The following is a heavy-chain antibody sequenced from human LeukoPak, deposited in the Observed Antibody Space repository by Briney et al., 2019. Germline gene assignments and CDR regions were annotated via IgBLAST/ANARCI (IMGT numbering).Heavy chain of an antibody. CDR3: ARAQQVVGGPHFDY. J-gene: IGHJ4*02. D-gene: IGHD3-10*01. Sequence: GGSLRLSCAASGFTFSRYWIHWVRQAPGKGLEWVSTISSSSSYIYYADSVKGRFTISRDNAKNSLYLQMNSLRAEDTAVYYCARAQQVVGGPHFDYWGQGTLVTVSS. CDR2: ISSSSSYI. V-gene: IGHV3-21*01. CDR1: GFTFSRYW.